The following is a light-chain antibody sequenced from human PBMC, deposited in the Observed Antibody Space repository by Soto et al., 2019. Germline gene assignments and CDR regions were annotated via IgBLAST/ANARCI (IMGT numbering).Light chain of an antibody. V-gene: IGKV3-11*01. Sequence: EIVLTQSPGTLSLSPGERATLSCRASQSVSNNYLAWYQQRPGQAPRLLIYLTSNRAAGIPARFSGSGSGTDFTLTISDVEPEDFAVYYCHQRQSWPRTFGQGTKVDIK. J-gene: IGKJ1*01. CDR1: QSVSNNY. CDR2: LTS. CDR3: HQRQSWPRT.